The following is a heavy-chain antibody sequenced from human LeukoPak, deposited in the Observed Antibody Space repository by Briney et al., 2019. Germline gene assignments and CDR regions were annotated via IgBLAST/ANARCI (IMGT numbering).Heavy chain of an antibody. Sequence: GGSLRLSCAASGFTFSSYAMSWVRQAPGKGLEWVSAISGSGGSTYYADSVKGRFTISRDNSKNTLYLQMNSLRAEGTAVYYCAKSTVIPAAIIRPADYWGQGTLVTVSS. CDR3: AKSTVIPAAIIRPADY. J-gene: IGHJ4*02. D-gene: IGHD2-2*02. CDR2: ISGSGGST. V-gene: IGHV3-23*01. CDR1: GFTFSSYA.